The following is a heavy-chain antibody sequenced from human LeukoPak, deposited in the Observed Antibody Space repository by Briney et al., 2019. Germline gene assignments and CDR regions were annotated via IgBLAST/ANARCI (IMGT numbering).Heavy chain of an antibody. CDR3: ARVPLSSGYYGLDY. D-gene: IGHD3-22*01. J-gene: IGHJ4*02. V-gene: IGHV4-30-4*01. CDR2: IYYSGST. Sequence: SETLSLTCTVSGGSISSGDYYWSWIRQPPGKGLEWIGYIYYSGSTYYNPSLKSRVTISVDTSKNQISLKLSSVTAADTAVYYCARVPLSSGYYGLDYWGQGTLVTVSS. CDR1: GGSISSGDYY.